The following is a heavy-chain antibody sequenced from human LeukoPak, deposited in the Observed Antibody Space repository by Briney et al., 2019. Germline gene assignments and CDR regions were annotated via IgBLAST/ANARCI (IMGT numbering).Heavy chain of an antibody. CDR2: IIHGGST. CDR3: ARGDRQLGTKYYFYSYYLDV. CDR1: GGSFRGYY. D-gene: IGHD6-13*01. J-gene: IGHJ6*03. Sequence: SETLSLTCAVYGGSFRGYYWSWIRQPPGKGLEWIGEIIHGGSTNVHPSLKSRVTISVDTSKNQFSLKLSSVTAADTAIYYCARGDRQLGTKYYFYSYYLDVWGKGTTVSVSS. V-gene: IGHV4-34*01.